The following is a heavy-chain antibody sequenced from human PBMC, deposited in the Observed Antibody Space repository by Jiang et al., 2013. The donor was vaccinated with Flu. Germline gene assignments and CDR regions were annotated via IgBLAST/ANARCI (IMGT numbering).Heavy chain of an antibody. CDR3: ARWGYYYDSSGYKGVSNDY. J-gene: IGHJ4*02. Sequence: SCAGSGFTFSSYGMHWVRQAPGKGLEWVAVISYDGSNKYYADSVKGRFTISRDNSKNTLYLQMNSLRAEDTAVYYCARWGYYYDSSGYKGVSNDYWGQGTLVTVSS. V-gene: IGHV3-30*03. CDR1: GFTFSSYG. CDR2: ISYDGSNK. D-gene: IGHD3-22*01.